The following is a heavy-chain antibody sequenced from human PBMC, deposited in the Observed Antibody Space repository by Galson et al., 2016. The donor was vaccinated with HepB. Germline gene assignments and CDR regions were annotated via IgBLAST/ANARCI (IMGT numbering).Heavy chain of an antibody. CDR2: IIPIVGTA. V-gene: IGHV1-69*13. CDR3: ARVASPYYDSSTYKFDF. J-gene: IGHJ4*02. CDR1: GGTFSSYV. D-gene: IGHD3-22*01. Sequence: SVKVSCKASGGTFSSYVISWVRQAPGQGLEWMGGIIPIVGTANYAPKFQGRAMITADESTSTAYMELSRLISEDTAVYYCARVASPYYDSSTYKFDFWGQGTLVTVSS.